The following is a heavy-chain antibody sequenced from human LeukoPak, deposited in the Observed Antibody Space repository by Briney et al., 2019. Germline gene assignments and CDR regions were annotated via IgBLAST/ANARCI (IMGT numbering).Heavy chain of an antibody. CDR2: ISGSGGST. J-gene: IGHJ4*02. D-gene: IGHD3-3*01. CDR3: AKEGSFHYDFWSGYSPFDY. Sequence: GGSLRLSCAASGFTFSSYAMSWVRQAPGKGLEWVSAISGSGGSTYYADSVKGRFTISRDNSKNTLYLQMNSLRAEDTAVYYCAKEGSFHYDFWSGYSPFDYWGQGTLVTVSS. CDR1: GFTFSSYA. V-gene: IGHV3-23*01.